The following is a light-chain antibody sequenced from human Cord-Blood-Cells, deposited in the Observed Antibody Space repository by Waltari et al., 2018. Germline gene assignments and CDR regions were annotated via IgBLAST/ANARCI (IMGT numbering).Light chain of an antibody. Sequence: QSALTQPASVSGSPGQSITIPCPGTSSDVGGYNYVSWYQQHPGKAPKLMIYDVSNRPSGVSNRFSGSKSGNTASLTISGLQAEDEADYYCSSYTSSSPWVFGGGTKLTVL. V-gene: IGLV2-14*01. CDR1: SSDVGGYNY. J-gene: IGLJ3*02. CDR2: DVS. CDR3: SSYTSSSPWV.